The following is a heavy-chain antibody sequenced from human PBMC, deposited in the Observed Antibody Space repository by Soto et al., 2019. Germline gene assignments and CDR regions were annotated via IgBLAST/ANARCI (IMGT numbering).Heavy chain of an antibody. CDR2: ISACSGNT. V-gene: IGHV1-18*01. CDR3: ARGDVVVPAAMGDDY. CDR1: GYTFTSNG. D-gene: IGHD2-2*01. Sequence: QVQLGQSGAEGKKPGASVKVSCKASGYTFTSNGISWVRQAPGQGLEWIGWISACSGNTNYGQKLHGRVTMTTDTSTSTAYMELRSLRSDDTAVYYCARGDVVVPAAMGDDYWGQGTLVTVSS. J-gene: IGHJ4*02.